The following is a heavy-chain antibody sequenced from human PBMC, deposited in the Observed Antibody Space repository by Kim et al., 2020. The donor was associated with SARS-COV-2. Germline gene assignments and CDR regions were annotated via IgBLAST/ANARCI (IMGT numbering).Heavy chain of an antibody. CDR3: AKAEGSSVAGTNFDY. Sequence: DAVKGRFTITRDNAKNKLSLQMNRRRAEDKDVYYCAKAEGSSVAGTNFDYWGQGTLVTVSS. J-gene: IGHJ4*02. V-gene: IGHV3-23*01. D-gene: IGHD6-19*01.